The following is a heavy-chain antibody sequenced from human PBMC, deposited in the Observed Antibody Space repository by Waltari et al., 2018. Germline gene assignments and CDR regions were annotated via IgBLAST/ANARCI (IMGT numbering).Heavy chain of an antibody. CDR1: GGSISSSSYY. CDR3: ASGGGTMVRGKVDY. D-gene: IGHD3-10*01. J-gene: IGHJ4*02. CDR2: IYYSGCT. V-gene: IGHV4-39*01. Sequence: QLQLQESGPGLVKPSETLSLTCTVSGGSISSSSYYWGWIRQPPGKGLEWIVGIYYSGCTYYNPSLKGRVTISVDTSKNQFSLKLSSVTAADTAVYYCASGGGTMVRGKVDYWGQGTLVTVSS.